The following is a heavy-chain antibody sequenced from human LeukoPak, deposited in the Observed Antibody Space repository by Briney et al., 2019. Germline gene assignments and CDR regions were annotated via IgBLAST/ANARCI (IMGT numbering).Heavy chain of an antibody. V-gene: IGHV1-69*13. D-gene: IGHD1-26*01. J-gene: IGHJ4*02. CDR2: IIPIFGTA. Sequence: SVKVSCKASGGTFSSYAISWVRQAPGQGLEWMGGIIPIFGTANYAQKFQGRVTITADESTSTAYMELSSLRSEGTAVYYCAREAGNSGSYSPFDYWGQGTLVTVSS. CDR1: GGTFSSYA. CDR3: AREAGNSGSYSPFDY.